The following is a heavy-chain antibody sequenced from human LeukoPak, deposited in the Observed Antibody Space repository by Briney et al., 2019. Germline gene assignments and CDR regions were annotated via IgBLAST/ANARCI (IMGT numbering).Heavy chain of an antibody. D-gene: IGHD1-20*01. Sequence: SETLSLTCAVSGGSISISNWRSWVRQPPGKGLERIGFIYYSGSTYYNPSLKSRVTISVDTSKNQFSLKLSSVTAADTAVYYCARTQITGTSWFDPWGQGTLVTVSS. CDR1: GGSISISNW. CDR2: IYYSGST. J-gene: IGHJ5*02. V-gene: IGHV4-4*02. CDR3: ARTQITGTSWFDP.